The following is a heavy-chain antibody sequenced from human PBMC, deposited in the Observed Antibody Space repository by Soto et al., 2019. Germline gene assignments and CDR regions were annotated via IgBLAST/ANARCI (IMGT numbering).Heavy chain of an antibody. CDR3: ARVSATGTRWFDP. J-gene: IGHJ5*02. V-gene: IGHV4-31*03. CDR2: ISHRGTA. D-gene: IGHD6-13*01. CDR1: GGSISSGAYS. Sequence: PSETLSLTCTVSGGSISSGAYSWGWIRQHPGKGLEWIGYISHRGTAYYTPSLKSRVSLSVDPSKSQFSLNVTSLTAADTAGYYCARVSATGTRWFDPWGPGTLVTVSS.